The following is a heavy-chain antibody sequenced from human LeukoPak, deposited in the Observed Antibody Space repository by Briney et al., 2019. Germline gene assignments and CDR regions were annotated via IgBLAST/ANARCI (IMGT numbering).Heavy chain of an antibody. CDR2: ISSSSSTI. CDR3: ARFAAGGSYYYYMDV. J-gene: IGHJ6*03. CDR1: GFTFSSYS. Sequence: GGSLRLSCAASGFTFSSYSMNWVRQAPGKGLEWVSYISSSSSTIYYTDSVKGRFTISRDNAKNSLYLQMNSLRAEDTAVYYCARFAAGGSYYYYMDVWGKGTTVTVSS. V-gene: IGHV3-48*01. D-gene: IGHD6-25*01.